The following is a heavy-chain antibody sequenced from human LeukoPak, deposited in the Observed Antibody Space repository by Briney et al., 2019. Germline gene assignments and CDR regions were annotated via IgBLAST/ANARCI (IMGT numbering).Heavy chain of an antibody. Sequence: PSETLSLTCTVSGGSISSGGYYWSWIRQHPGKGLEWIGYIYYSGSTYYNPSLKSRVTISVDTSKNQFSLKLSSVTAADTAVYYCARGRRTTVTFYFDYWGQGTLVTVSS. CDR2: IYYSGST. D-gene: IGHD4-17*01. CDR3: ARGRRTTVTFYFDY. CDR1: GGSISSGGYY. J-gene: IGHJ4*02. V-gene: IGHV4-31*03.